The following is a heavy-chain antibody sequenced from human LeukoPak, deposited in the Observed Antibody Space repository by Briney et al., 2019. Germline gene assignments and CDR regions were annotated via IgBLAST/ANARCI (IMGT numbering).Heavy chain of an antibody. CDR1: GGSFSRYY. J-gene: IGHJ4*03. D-gene: IGHD5-24*01. CDR2: IDHRGDT. CDR3: ARGATISETGYFDF. Sequence: PSETLSLTCAVYGGSFSRYYWSWIRQSPGKGLEWIAEIDHRGDTNYNPSVKSRVTISVDTSKNQFSLRVRSLSAADTAVYYCARGATISETGYFDFWGKETLVTVSS. V-gene: IGHV4-34*01.